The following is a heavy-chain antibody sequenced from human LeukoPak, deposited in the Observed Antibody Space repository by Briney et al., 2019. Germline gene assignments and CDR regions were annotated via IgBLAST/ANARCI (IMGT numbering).Heavy chain of an antibody. CDR3: AKGPTTVRSFDS. V-gene: IGHV3-30*02. J-gene: IGHJ5*01. D-gene: IGHD4-17*01. CDR1: GFTFSSYG. Sequence: PGGSLRLSCAASGFTFSSYGIHWVRQAPGKGLEWVAFIRYDGSNKYYADSVKGRFTISRDNSKNTLYVQMNSLRAEDTAVYYCAKGPTTVRSFDSWGQGTLVTVSS. CDR2: IRYDGSNK.